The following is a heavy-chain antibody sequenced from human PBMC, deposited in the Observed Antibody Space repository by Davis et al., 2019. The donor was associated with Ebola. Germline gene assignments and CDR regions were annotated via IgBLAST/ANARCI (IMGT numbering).Heavy chain of an antibody. CDR3: AKDRHDSSGYGF. J-gene: IGHJ4*02. CDR2: ISGSGGST. Sequence: GGSLRLSCAASGFTFNSYAMSWVRQAPGKGPEWVSAISGSGGSTYYADSVKGRFTISRDNSKNTVYLQMNNLRAEDTAVYYCAKDRHDSSGYGFWGQGTLVTVSS. D-gene: IGHD3-22*01. CDR1: GFTFNSYA. V-gene: IGHV3-23*01.